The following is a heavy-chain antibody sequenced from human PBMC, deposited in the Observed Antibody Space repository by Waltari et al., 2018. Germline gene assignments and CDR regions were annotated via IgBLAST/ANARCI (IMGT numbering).Heavy chain of an antibody. CDR1: GGSISGFY. CDR2: IYYTGCT. Sequence: QVQLQESGPSLLKPSETLSLICTVSGGSISGFYWSWVRQPPGKGLDWIGYIYYTGCTKFNTSLKRRVTMSVDTSKNQFSLKLSSVTAADTAFYYCARGGGGDWEWFDPWGQGTLVTVSS. V-gene: IGHV4-59*01. CDR3: ARGGGGDWEWFDP. D-gene: IGHD2-21*02. J-gene: IGHJ5*02.